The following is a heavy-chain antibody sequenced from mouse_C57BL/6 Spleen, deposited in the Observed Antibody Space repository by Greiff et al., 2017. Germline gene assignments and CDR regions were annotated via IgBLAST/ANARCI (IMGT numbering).Heavy chain of an antibody. V-gene: IGHV14-2*01. D-gene: IGHD1-1*01. CDR2: IDPEDGET. Sequence: VQLQQSGAELVKPGASVKLSCTASGFNIKDYYMHWVKQRTEQGLEWIGRIDPEDGETTSAPKFQGKATITADTSSNTAYLQLRSLTSEDTAVYYCARGRLRDFDYWGQGTTLTVSS. CDR3: ARGRLRDFDY. CDR1: GFNIKDYY. J-gene: IGHJ2*01.